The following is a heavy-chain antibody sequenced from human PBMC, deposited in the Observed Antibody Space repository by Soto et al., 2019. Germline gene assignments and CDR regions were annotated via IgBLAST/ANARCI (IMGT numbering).Heavy chain of an antibody. Sequence: EVQLVESGGGLVKPGGSLRLYCAASGFLFSSYNMNWVRQAPGKGLEWVSSTTTSGSYIYYADSVKGRFTISRDNAKNSLYLQMNSLRAEDTAVYYCAREGGYCTSTTCDDYGMDVWGQGTTVTVSS. CDR1: GFLFSSYN. CDR2: TTTSGSYI. D-gene: IGHD2-2*01. J-gene: IGHJ6*02. V-gene: IGHV3-21*01. CDR3: AREGGYCTSTTCDDYGMDV.